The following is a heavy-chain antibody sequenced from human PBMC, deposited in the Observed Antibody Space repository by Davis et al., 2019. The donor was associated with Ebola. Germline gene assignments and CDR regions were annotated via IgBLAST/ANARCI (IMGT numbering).Heavy chain of an antibody. J-gene: IGHJ6*02. CDR3: ARLDYEISGYLYYYYGMDV. Sequence: SETLSLTCTVSGGSISNYYWSWIRQPPGKGLEWIGYVFYSGSADYIPSLRSRVTMSVDTAKNQFSLKLSSVTAADTAVYYCARLDYEISGYLYYYYGMDVWGQGTTVTVSS. CDR2: VFYSGSA. D-gene: IGHD3-22*01. V-gene: IGHV4-59*01. CDR1: GGSISNYY.